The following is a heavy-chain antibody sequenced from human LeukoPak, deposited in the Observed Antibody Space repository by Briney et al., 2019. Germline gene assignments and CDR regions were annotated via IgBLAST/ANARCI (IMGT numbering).Heavy chain of an antibody. CDR1: GFTFSGYA. V-gene: IGHV3-23*01. J-gene: IGHJ3*02. CDR3: AKSYDTSGRRAFDI. D-gene: IGHD3-22*01. CDR2: ISIDGSHT. Sequence: GGSLRLSCAASGFTFSGYAMSWVRQAPGKGLEWVSAISIDGSHTYYADSVKGRFTISRDNSKNTLYLQMNSLRAEETAVYYCAKSYDTSGRRAFDIWGQGTMVTVSA.